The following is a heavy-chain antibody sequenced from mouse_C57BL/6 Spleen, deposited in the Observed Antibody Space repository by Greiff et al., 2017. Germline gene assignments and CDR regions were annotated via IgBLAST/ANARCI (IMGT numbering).Heavy chain of an antibody. Sequence: EVKLQESGPGLVKPSQSLSLTCSVTGYSITRGYYWNWIRPFPGNNLEWMGYISYDGSNNYNPSLKNRISITRDTSKNQFFLMLNSVTTEDTATYYCARDEGICDGYYEADWGQGTLVTVSA. J-gene: IGHJ3*01. D-gene: IGHD2-3*01. V-gene: IGHV3-6*01. CDR3: ARDEGICDGYYEAD. CDR1: GYSITRGYY. CDR2: ISYDGSN.